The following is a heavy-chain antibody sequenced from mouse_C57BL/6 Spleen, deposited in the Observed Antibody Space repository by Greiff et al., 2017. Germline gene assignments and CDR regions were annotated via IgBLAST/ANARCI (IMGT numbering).Heavy chain of an antibody. D-gene: IGHD1-1*01. Sequence: EVHLVESGGGLVQPKGSLKLSCAASGFSFNTYAMNWVRQAPGKGLEWVARIRSKSNNYATYYADSVKDRFTISRDESESMLYLQMNNLKTEDTAMYYCVRQDYYGSLDYWGQGTTLTVSS. J-gene: IGHJ2*01. CDR2: IRSKSNNYAT. V-gene: IGHV10-1*01. CDR1: GFSFNTYA. CDR3: VRQDYYGSLDY.